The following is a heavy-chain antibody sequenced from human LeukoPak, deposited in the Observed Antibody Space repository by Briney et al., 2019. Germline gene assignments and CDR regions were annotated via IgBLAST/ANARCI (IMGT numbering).Heavy chain of an antibody. Sequence: GGSLRLSCAASGFTFSDYYMSWIRQAPGKGLEWVSYISSSGSTIYYADSVKGRFTISSDNAKNSLYLQMKRLSAEDTAVYYCARVRPGGASSWRRISKWDPIWGQGTLVTVSS. J-gene: IGHJ4*02. CDR2: ISSSGSTI. D-gene: IGHD6-13*01. V-gene: IGHV3-11*04. CDR1: GFTFSDYY. CDR3: ARVRPGGASSWRRISKWDPI.